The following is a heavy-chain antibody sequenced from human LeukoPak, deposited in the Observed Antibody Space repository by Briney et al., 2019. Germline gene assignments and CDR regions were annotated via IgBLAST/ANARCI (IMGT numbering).Heavy chain of an antibody. CDR1: GGSISSYY. Sequence: SETLSLTCTVSGGSISSYYWSWLRQPPGKGLEWIGYIYYSGSTNYNPSLKSRVTISVDTSKNQFSLKLSSVTAADTAVYYCARDKAAAGTWYFDYWGQGTLVTVSS. D-gene: IGHD6-13*01. CDR3: ARDKAAAGTWYFDY. V-gene: IGHV4-59*01. CDR2: IYYSGST. J-gene: IGHJ4*02.